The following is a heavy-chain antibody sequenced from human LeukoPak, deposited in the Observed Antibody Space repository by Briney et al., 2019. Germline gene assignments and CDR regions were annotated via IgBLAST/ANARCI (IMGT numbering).Heavy chain of an antibody. J-gene: IGHJ4*02. CDR1: EFTFSHYE. D-gene: IGHD6-13*01. CDR2: ISTVSTTT. CDR3: AKDRYSSSWYVFDY. V-gene: IGHV3-48*03. Sequence: PGGSMRLSCVASEFTFSHYEMNWVRQAPGKGLEWISYISTVSTTTLYADSVKGRFTISRDNAKNSLYLQMSSLRAEDMALYYCAKDRYSSSWYVFDYWGQGTLVTISS.